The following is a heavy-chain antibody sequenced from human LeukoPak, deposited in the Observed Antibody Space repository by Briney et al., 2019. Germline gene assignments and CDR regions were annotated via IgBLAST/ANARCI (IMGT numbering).Heavy chain of an antibody. CDR1: GDSVSSNSAA. Sequence: SQALSLTCAISGDSVSSNSAAWNWIRQSPSRGLEWLGRTYFRSKWYNDYAVSVKSRITINPDTSKNQFSLQLTSVTPEDTAVYYCARDGSKGRSSSWYEGFDPWGQGTLVTVSS. J-gene: IGHJ5*02. CDR3: ARDGSKGRSSSWYEGFDP. V-gene: IGHV6-1*01. CDR2: TYFRSKWYN. D-gene: IGHD6-13*01.